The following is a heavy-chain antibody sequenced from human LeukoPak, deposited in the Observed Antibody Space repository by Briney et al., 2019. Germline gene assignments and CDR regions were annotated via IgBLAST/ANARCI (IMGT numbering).Heavy chain of an antibody. Sequence: SETLSLTCTVSGGSISSYYWSWIRQPPGKGLEWIGYIYTSGSTNYNPSLKSRVTISVDTSKNQFSLKLSSVTAADTAVYYCARGDYYYYMDVWSKGTTVTVSS. CDR3: ARGDYYYYMDV. CDR2: IYTSGST. CDR1: GGSISSYY. V-gene: IGHV4-4*09. J-gene: IGHJ6*03.